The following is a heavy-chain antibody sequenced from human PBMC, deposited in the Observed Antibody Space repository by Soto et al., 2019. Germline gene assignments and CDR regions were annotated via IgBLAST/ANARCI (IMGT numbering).Heavy chain of an antibody. CDR2: IGTAGDT. CDR1: GFTFSSYD. CDR3: ARGRDSGYDHRDYYYYYMDV. J-gene: IGHJ6*03. D-gene: IGHD5-12*01. Sequence: GSLRLSCAASGFTFSSYDMHWVRQATGKGLEWVSAIGTAGDTYYPGSVKGRFTISRENAKNSLYLQMNSLRAGDTAVYYCARGRDSGYDHRDYYYYYMDVWGKGTTVTVSS. V-gene: IGHV3-13*01.